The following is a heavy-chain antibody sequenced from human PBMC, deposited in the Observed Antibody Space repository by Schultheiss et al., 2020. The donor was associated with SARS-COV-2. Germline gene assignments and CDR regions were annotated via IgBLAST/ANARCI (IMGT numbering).Heavy chain of an antibody. D-gene: IGHD3-22*01. V-gene: IGHV3-7*03. CDR2: IKQDGSEK. J-gene: IGHJ5*02. CDR3: ARDQYDSSGFGFDP. Sequence: GESLKISCAASGFTFSSYWMSWVRQAPGKGLEWVANIKQDGSEKYYVDSVKGRFTISRDNAKNSLYLQMNSLRAEDTAVYYCARDQYDSSGFGFDPWGQGTLVTVSS. CDR1: GFTFSSYW.